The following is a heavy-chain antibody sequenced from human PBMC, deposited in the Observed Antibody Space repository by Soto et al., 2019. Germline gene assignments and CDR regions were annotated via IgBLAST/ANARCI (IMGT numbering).Heavy chain of an antibody. J-gene: IGHJ4*02. CDR3: ARDLEFRDGNISPLDY. CDR2: IMPIIGTA. V-gene: IGHV1-69*01. Sequence: QVQLVQSGAEVKKPGSSVKVSCKASGGTFSSHVFNWVRQAPGQGLEWMGGIMPIIGTANYEQKFQGRVTITADESTRTALTELSRLRSEETPVYYCARDLEFRDGNISPLDYWGQGTLVTVSS. D-gene: IGHD3-10*01. CDR1: GGTFSSHV.